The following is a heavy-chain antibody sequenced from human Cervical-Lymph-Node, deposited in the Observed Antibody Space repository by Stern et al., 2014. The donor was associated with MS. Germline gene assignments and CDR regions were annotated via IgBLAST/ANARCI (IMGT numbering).Heavy chain of an antibody. Sequence: EVQLVESGGGLVQPGGSLRLSCAASGFTFRNYAMTWVRQAPGKGLEWVSGISSGGATTYYADSVKGRFTISRDNSKHTLSLQMDSLRAEDTAVYYCAKVWGGTPTTEIDYWGQGTLVTVSS. CDR2: ISSGGATT. J-gene: IGHJ4*02. CDR1: GFTFRNYA. V-gene: IGHV3-23*04. D-gene: IGHD7-27*01. CDR3: AKVWGGTPTTEIDY.